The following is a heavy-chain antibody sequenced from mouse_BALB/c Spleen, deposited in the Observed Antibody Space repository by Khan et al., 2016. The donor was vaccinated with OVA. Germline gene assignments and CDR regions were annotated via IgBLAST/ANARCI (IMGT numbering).Heavy chain of an antibody. CDR2: INRNGGST. V-gene: IGHV5-6-3*01. Sequence: EVELVESGGGLVQPGGSLKLSCAASGFTFSSYGMSWVRQTPDKRLELVATINRNGGSTYYPDSVKGRFTISRDNAKNTQYLQMSSLKSEDTAMYYCARMARTINWGQGTTLTVSS. CDR1: GFTFSSYG. J-gene: IGHJ2*01. CDR3: ARMARTIN.